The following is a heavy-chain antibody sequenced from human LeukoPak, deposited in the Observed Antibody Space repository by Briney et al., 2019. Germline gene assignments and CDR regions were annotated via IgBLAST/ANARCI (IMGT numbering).Heavy chain of an antibody. CDR3: ARTVPSYWYFDL. D-gene: IGHD4-17*01. CDR2: IYYSGST. J-gene: IGHJ2*01. V-gene: IGHV4-39*07. CDR1: GGSISSSSYY. Sequence: PSETLSLTCTVSGGSISSSSYYWGWIRQPPGKGLEWIGNIYYSGSTYYNPSLKSRVTISVDTSKNQFSLKLSSVTAADTAVYYCARTVPSYWYFDLWGRGTLVTVSS.